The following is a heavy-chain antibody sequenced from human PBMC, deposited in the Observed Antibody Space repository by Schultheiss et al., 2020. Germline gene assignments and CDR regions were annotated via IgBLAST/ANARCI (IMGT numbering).Heavy chain of an antibody. CDR2: IIPIFGTA. D-gene: IGHD1-26*01. CDR3: ARGVLRGSYHAP. V-gene: IGHV1-69*13. Sequence: SVKVSCKASGYTFSDYFMHWIRHAPGQGLEWMGGIIPIFGTANYAQKFQGRVTITADESTSTAYMELSSLRSEDTAVYYCARGVLRGSYHAPWGQGTLVTVSS. J-gene: IGHJ5*02. CDR1: GYTFSDYF.